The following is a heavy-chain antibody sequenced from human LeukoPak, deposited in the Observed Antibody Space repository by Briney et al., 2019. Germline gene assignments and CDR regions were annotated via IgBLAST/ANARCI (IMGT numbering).Heavy chain of an antibody. J-gene: IGHJ4*02. D-gene: IGHD3-10*01. CDR1: GXRFSSYW. Sequence: GESLKISCKGSGXRFSSYWIGWVRQMPGKGLEWMGIIYHGDSDTRYSPSFQGLVTISADKSISTAYLQWSSLKASDTAMYFCARRDGSGSPHFDYWGQGTLVTVSS. V-gene: IGHV5-51*01. CDR2: IYHGDSDT. CDR3: ARRDGSGSPHFDY.